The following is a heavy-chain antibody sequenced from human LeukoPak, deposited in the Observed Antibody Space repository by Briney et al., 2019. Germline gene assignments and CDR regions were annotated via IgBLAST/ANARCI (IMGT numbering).Heavy chain of an antibody. CDR2: IYYSGST. CDR1: GGSISSSSYD. D-gene: IGHD3-3*01. J-gene: IGHJ4*02. V-gene: IGHV4-39*02. CDR3: ARETLEWLFHLSS. Sequence: PSETLSLTCTVSGGSISSSSYDWGWIRQPPGKGLEWIGSIYYSGSTYYNPSLKSRVTISVDTSKNQFSLKLSSVTAADTAVYYCARETLEWLFHLSSWGQGTLVTVSS.